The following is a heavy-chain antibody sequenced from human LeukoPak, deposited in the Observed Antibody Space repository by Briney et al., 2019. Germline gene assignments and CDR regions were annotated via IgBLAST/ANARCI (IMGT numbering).Heavy chain of an antibody. CDR3: ARGWRDTAMVYYFDY. J-gene: IGHJ4*02. V-gene: IGHV4-38-2*02. CDR2: IYHSGIT. Sequence: SETLSLTCTVSGYSISSGYYWGWRREPPGEGLEGIGSIYHSGITYYNPSLKSRVTISVDTSKNQFSLKLSSVTAADTAVYYCARGWRDTAMVYYFDYWGQGTLVTVSS. D-gene: IGHD5-18*01. CDR1: GYSISSGYY.